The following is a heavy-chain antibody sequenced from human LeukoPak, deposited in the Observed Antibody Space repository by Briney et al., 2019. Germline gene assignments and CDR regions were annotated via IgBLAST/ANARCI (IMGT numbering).Heavy chain of an antibody. CDR3: ARHLGYSSSWCFDY. J-gene: IGHJ4*02. CDR1: GGSLSSFF. V-gene: IGHV4-59*08. Sequence: SETLSHTCTLSGGSLSSFFWSCLRPPPRRGLVWIGYIYYSGSTNYNPSLKSRVTISVDTSKNQFSLKLSSVTAADTAVYYCARHLGYSSSWCFDYWGQGTLVTVSS. CDR2: IYYSGST. D-gene: IGHD6-13*01.